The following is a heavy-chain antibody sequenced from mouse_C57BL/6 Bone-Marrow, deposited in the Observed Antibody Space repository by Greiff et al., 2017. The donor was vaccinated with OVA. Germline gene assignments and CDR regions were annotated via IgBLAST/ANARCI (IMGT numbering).Heavy chain of an antibody. V-gene: IGHV14-4*01. CDR2: IDPENGDT. CDR3: TSTMVTTSDY. CDR1: GFNIKDDY. D-gene: IGHD2-2*01. Sequence: VQLQQSGAELVRPGASVKLSCTASGFNIKDDYMHWVKQRPEQGLEWIGWIDPENGDTEYASKFQGKATITADTSSNTAYLQLSSLTSEDTAVYYCTSTMVTTSDYGGQGTTLTVSS. J-gene: IGHJ2*01.